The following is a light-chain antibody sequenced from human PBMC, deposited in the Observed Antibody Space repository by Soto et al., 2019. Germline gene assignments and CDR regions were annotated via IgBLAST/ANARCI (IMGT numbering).Light chain of an antibody. V-gene: IGKV3-11*01. Sequence: VLTQSPVTLSLSPVERATLSCRASQSFRGLLAWYQQKPGQAPRLLIYDAYNRATGIPPRFSGSGSGTDFTLTISSLEPEDSAVYYCQQRHMWPITFGQGKRLEIK. CDR2: DAY. CDR1: QSFRGL. CDR3: QQRHMWPIT. J-gene: IGKJ5*01.